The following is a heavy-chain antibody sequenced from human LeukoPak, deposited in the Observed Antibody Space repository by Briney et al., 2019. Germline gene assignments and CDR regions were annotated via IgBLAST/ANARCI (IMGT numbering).Heavy chain of an antibody. CDR2: INTNTGNP. Sequence: EASVKVSCKASGYTFTSHVINWVRQAPGQGLEWMGWINTNTGNPTYAQGFTGRFVFSLDTSVSTAYLQISSLKAEDTAVYYCAREGMINAFDIWGQGTMVTVSS. D-gene: IGHD3-22*01. CDR1: GYTFTSHV. CDR3: AREGMINAFDI. J-gene: IGHJ3*02. V-gene: IGHV7-4-1*02.